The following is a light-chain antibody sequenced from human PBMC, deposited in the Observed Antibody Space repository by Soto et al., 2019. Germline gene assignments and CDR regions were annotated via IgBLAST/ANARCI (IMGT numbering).Light chain of an antibody. J-gene: IGKJ1*01. CDR1: QSINTY. CDR2: AAS. CDR3: QQSYSSPPT. Sequence: DIQMTQSPSSLSASVGDRVTITCRASQSINTYLNWYQQKPGKAPKFLIYAASSLQSGVPSRFSGSGSGPDFTLTISSLQPEDFATYYCQQSYSSPPTFGQGTKVGIK. V-gene: IGKV1-39*01.